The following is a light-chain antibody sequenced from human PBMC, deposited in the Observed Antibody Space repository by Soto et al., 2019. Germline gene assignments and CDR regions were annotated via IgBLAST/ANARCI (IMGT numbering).Light chain of an antibody. CDR3: SSYTSSSTLGYV. Sequence: SVLTQPASVSGSPGQSITISCTGTSSDVGGYNYVSWYQQHPGKAPKLMIYDVSNRPSGVSNRFSGPKSGNTASLTISGLQAEDEADYYCSSYTSSSTLGYVFGTGTKVTVL. CDR2: DVS. J-gene: IGLJ1*01. V-gene: IGLV2-14*01. CDR1: SSDVGGYNY.